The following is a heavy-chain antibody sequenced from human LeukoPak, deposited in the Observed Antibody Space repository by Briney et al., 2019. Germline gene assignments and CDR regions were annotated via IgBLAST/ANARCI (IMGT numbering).Heavy chain of an antibody. CDR1: GFTFSNYD. Sequence: PGGSLRLSCAASGFTFSNYDIHWVRQAPGKGLEWVACIRYDGSNTYYADSVKGRFTISRDNSKNTLYLQMNTLRAEDTAVYYCAGDFWSGSYYYMDVWGKGTTVTVSS. CDR3: AGDFWSGSYYYMDV. V-gene: IGHV3-30*02. D-gene: IGHD3-3*01. J-gene: IGHJ6*03. CDR2: IRYDGSNT.